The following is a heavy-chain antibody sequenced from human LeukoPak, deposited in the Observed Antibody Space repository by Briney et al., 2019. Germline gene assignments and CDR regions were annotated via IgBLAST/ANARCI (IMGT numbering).Heavy chain of an antibody. V-gene: IGHV3-21*01. J-gene: IGHJ4*02. D-gene: IGHD4-17*01. CDR1: GFTFASFT. CDR2: MNPDCNYI. CDR3: VRGSYGDYDY. Sequence: GESLRLSCAASGFTFASFTMNWVRQAPGKGLEWVSSMNPDCNYIYYTDSVKGRFTISRDNARNSLYPQMNSLRADDTAVYYCVRGSYGDYDYWGQGTLVSVSS.